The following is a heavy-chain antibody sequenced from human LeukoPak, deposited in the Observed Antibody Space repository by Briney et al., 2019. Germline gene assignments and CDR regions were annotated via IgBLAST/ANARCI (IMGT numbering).Heavy chain of an antibody. D-gene: IGHD3-16*01. V-gene: IGHV4-38-2*02. CDR1: GYSISSGYY. Sequence: SETLSLTYTVSGYSISSGYYWGWIRQPPGKGLEWIGSIYHSGSTYYNPSLKSRVTISVDTSKNQFSLKLSSVTAADTAVYYCARDSPGGWFDPWGQGTLVTVSS. J-gene: IGHJ5*02. CDR3: ARDSPGGWFDP. CDR2: IYHSGST.